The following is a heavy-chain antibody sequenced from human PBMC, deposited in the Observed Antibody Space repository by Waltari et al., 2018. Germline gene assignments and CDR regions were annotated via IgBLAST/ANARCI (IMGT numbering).Heavy chain of an antibody. CDR2: IYYSGNA. V-gene: IGHV4-39*07. CDR3: AKVWKNYRTDY. D-gene: IGHD1-7*01. J-gene: IGHJ4*02. CDR1: SGAISSSGYY. Sequence: QLQLQESGPGLVKPSETLSLTCTVSSGAISSSGYYWGWIRQPPGKGLEWMGGIYYSGNAYPNPALKNRVTISVDTSKNQFSLKVTSVTAADTAVYYCAKVWKNYRTDYWGQGTLVTVSS.